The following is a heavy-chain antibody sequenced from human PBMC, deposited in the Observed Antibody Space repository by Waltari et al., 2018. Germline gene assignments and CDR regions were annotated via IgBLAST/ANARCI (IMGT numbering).Heavy chain of an antibody. D-gene: IGHD2-21*01. Sequence: QVQLQQWGAGLLKPSETLSLTCAVYVGSFRGYYWSSLRQPPGKGLEGIGEINHSGSTNYNPSLKSRVTISVDTSKNQFSLKLSSVTAADTAVYYCARGPPCGGDCYYYYYMDVWGKGTTVTVSS. CDR3: ARGPPCGGDCYYYYYMDV. CDR1: VGSFRGYY. CDR2: INHSGST. V-gene: IGHV4-34*01. J-gene: IGHJ6*03.